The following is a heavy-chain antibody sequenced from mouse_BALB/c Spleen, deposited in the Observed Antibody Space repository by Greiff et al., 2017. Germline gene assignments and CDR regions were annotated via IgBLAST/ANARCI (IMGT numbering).Heavy chain of an antibody. CDR2: IWRGGST. CDR3: AKNKGYGNYPSMDY. Sequence: VQLQESGPSLVQPSQSLSITCTVSGFSLTSYGVHWVRQSPGKGLEWLGVIWRGGSTDYNAAFMSRLSITKDNSKSQVFFKMNSLQADDTAIYYCAKNKGYGNYPSMDYWGQGTSVTVSS. V-gene: IGHV2-5-1*01. J-gene: IGHJ4*01. D-gene: IGHD2-1*01. CDR1: GFSLTSYG.